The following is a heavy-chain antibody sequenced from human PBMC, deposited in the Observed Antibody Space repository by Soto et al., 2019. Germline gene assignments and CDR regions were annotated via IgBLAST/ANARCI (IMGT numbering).Heavy chain of an antibody. J-gene: IGHJ5*02. Sequence: GASVKVSCKASGGTFSSYAISWVRQAPGQGLEWMGGIIPIFGTANYAQKFQGRVTITADESTSTAYMELSSLRSEDTAVYYCASTWVSNCISTSCYPRGWFDPWGQGTLVTVSS. CDR3: ASTWVSNCISTSCYPRGWFDP. V-gene: IGHV1-69*13. CDR2: IIPIFGTA. CDR1: GGTFSSYA. D-gene: IGHD2-2*01.